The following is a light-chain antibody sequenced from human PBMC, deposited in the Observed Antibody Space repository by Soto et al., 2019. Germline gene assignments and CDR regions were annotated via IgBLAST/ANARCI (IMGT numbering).Light chain of an antibody. CDR2: YIS. CDR3: PQHNQWPIT. J-gene: IGKJ5*01. V-gene: IGKV3D-15*01. CDR1: QSAGNF. Sequence: EVVMTQSPATLSVSQGETASLSCRPSQSAGNFLACYQQKPGQAPRLLIYYISTRATGIPARFSGSGSGTEFTLTINSLQSEDSAVYYCPQHNQWPITFGQGTRLEI.